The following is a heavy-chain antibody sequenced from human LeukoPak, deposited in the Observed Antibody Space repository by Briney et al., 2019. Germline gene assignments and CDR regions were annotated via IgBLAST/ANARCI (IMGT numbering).Heavy chain of an antibody. J-gene: IGHJ4*02. Sequence: GGSLRLSCAASGFTFSSYWMSWVRQAPGKGLEWVANIKQDGSEKYYVDSVKGRFTISRDNAKNSLYLQMNSLRAEDTAVYYCAKDRHVYLHPFDYWGQGTLVTVSS. CDR3: AKDRHVYLHPFDY. CDR2: IKQDGSEK. V-gene: IGHV3-7*01. D-gene: IGHD2/OR15-2a*01. CDR1: GFTFSSYW.